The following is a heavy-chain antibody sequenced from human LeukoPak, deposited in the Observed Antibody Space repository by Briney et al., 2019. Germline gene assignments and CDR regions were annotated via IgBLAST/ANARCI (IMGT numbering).Heavy chain of an antibody. Sequence: GGSLRLSCAVSGFSFFNYWMHWVRQAPGKGLEWVSVIYSGGNTYYADSVKGRFTISRDNSNNTLYLQINSLRAEDTAVYYCARGTSGTFKSFDYWGQGTLVTVSS. CDR1: GFSFFNYW. CDR3: ARGTSGTFKSFDY. CDR2: IYSGGNT. V-gene: IGHV3-53*01. J-gene: IGHJ4*02. D-gene: IGHD1-26*01.